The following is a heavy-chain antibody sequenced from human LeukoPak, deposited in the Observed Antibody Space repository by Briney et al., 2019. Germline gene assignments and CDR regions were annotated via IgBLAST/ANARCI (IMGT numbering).Heavy chain of an antibody. D-gene: IGHD2/OR15-2a*01. Sequence: ASVKVSCKTSGYTFIDSFIHWMQQAPGKGFEWMGLIDPGDGATEYAERFQGRVTITADRSTDTAYLELTSLRSDDTAVYFCAARMRFWGQGTRVTVSS. CDR3: AARMRF. CDR1: GYTFIDSF. CDR2: IDPGDGAT. V-gene: IGHV1-69-2*01. J-gene: IGHJ4*02.